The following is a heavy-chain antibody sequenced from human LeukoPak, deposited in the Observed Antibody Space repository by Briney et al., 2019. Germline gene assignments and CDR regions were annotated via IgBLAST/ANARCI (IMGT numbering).Heavy chain of an antibody. Sequence: GGSLRLSCAASGFTFSSYAMSWVRQAPGKGLEWVSAISGSGGSTFYADSVKGRFTISRDNSKNTLYLQMNSLRAEDTAVYYCAKDSKRTKNTAFGYWGQGTLVTVSS. CDR1: GFTFSSYA. J-gene: IGHJ4*02. V-gene: IGHV3-23*01. CDR3: AKDSKRTKNTAFGY. CDR2: ISGSGGST. D-gene: IGHD2-2*02.